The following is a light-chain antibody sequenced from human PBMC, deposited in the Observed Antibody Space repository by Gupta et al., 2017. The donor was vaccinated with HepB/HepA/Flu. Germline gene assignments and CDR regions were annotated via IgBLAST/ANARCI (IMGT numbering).Light chain of an antibody. CDR3: HQYNNWLWT. Sequence: DIVLTQSPATLSMSPGAQVILTCRASQTIGNSIAWNQVKPGQAPRLLIDRAATRDTDVPARFSGSGSGTMFILTISSLQSEDCALYYCHQYNNWLWTFGQGTKVESK. J-gene: IGKJ1*01. V-gene: IGKV3-15*01. CDR1: QTIGNS. CDR2: RAA.